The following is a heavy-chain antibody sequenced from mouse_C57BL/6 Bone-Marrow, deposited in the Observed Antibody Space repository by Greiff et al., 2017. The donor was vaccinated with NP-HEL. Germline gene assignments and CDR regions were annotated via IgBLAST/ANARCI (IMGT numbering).Heavy chain of an antibody. CDR3: ALYDGYSYYYAMDY. D-gene: IGHD2-3*01. CDR1: GYTFTDYY. Sequence: VQLQQSGPELVKPGASVKISCKASGYTFTDYYMNWVKQSHGKSLEWIGDINPNNGGTSYNQKFKGKATLTVDKSSSTAYMELRSPTSEDSAVYYCALYDGYSYYYAMDYWGQGTSVTVSS. J-gene: IGHJ4*01. V-gene: IGHV1-26*01. CDR2: INPNNGGT.